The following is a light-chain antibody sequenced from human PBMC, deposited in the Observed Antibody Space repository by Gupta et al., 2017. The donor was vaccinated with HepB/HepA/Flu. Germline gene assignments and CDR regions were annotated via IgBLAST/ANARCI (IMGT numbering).Light chain of an antibody. CDR2: DAS. CDR3: QQYSGSPLT. Sequence: EIVLTQPPGTLSLSPGERATLSCWASQSLNSNYLAWYQQKPGQAPRLLIYDASSRATGISDRFSGSGSGTTFTLTISRLEPEDFAVYYCQQYSGSPLTFGGGTKVEI. J-gene: IGKJ4*01. V-gene: IGKV3-20*01. CDR1: QSLNSNY.